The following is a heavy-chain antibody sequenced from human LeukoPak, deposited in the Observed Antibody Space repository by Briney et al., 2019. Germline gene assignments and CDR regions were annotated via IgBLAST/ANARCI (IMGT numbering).Heavy chain of an antibody. CDR1: GGSISSYY. V-gene: IGHV4-59*08. CDR3: ARQEFNYYGSGSYFPYYFDY. D-gene: IGHD3-10*01. J-gene: IGHJ4*02. Sequence: SETLSLTCTVSGGSISSYYWSWIRQPPGKGLEWIGYIYYSGSTNYNPSLKSRVTISVDTSKNQFSLKLSSVTAADTAVYYCARQEFNYYGSGSYFPYYFDYWGQGTLVTVSS. CDR2: IYYSGST.